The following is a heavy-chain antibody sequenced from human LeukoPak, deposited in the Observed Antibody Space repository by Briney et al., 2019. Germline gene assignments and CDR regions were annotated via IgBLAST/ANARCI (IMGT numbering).Heavy chain of an antibody. V-gene: IGHV3-74*01. Sequence: GGSLRLSCGASGFTFSSYWMHWVRQAPGKGLVWVSRINSDGSSTTYADSVKGRFTISRDNAKNTLYLQMSSLRADDTAVYYCAVRGVVSSDYWGQGTLVTVSS. CDR2: INSDGSST. D-gene: IGHD3-10*01. J-gene: IGHJ4*02. CDR3: AVRGVVSSDY. CDR1: GFTFSSYW.